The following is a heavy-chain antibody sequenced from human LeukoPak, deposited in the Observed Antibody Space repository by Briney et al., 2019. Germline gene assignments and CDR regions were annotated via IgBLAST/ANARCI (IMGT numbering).Heavy chain of an antibody. J-gene: IGHJ6*03. CDR1: GGSISRYY. Sequence: PSETLSLTCTDTGGSISRYYWSWIWQPAGRGLEWIGRVYTSGSIYYNPSLTRRVTMSVDASKNHIALKLSSVSASDTAVYYCTGETRTRLDRVYFYYMDVWGKGTTVTVSS. V-gene: IGHV4-4*07. D-gene: IGHD5-12*01. CDR2: VYTSGSI. CDR3: TGETRTRLDRVYFYYMDV.